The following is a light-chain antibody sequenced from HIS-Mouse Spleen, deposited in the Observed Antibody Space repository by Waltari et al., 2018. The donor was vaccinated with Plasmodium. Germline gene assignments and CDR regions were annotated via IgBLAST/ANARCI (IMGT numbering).Light chain of an antibody. J-gene: IGKJ2*01. CDR1: QSVLYSSNNKNY. CDR2: WAS. CDR3: QQYYSTPYT. Sequence: DIVMTPSPDSLAVSLAERATIYCTSSQSVLYSSNNKNYLAWYQQKPGQPPKLLIYWASTRESGVPDRFSGSGSGTDFTLTISSLQAEDVAVYYCQQYYSTPYTFGQGTKLEIK. V-gene: IGKV4-1*01.